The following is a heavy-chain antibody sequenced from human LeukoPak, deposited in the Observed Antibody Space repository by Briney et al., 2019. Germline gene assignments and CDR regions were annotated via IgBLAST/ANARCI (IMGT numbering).Heavy chain of an antibody. CDR1: GGSISSYY. CDR3: ARGIRGATLNYDY. D-gene: IGHD1-26*01. Sequence: SETLSLTCTVSGGSISSYYWSWIRQPPGKGLEWIGYIYYSESTNYNPSLKSRVTISVDTSKNQFSLKLSSVTAADTAVYYCARGIRGATLNYDYWGQGTLVTVSS. J-gene: IGHJ4*02. CDR2: IYYSEST. V-gene: IGHV4-59*01.